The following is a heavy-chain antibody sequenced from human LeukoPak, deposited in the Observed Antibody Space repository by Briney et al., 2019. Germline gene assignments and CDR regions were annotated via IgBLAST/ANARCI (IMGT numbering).Heavy chain of an antibody. CDR3: ARDGGYDYPGYVGPDY. Sequence: GGSLRLSCAASGFTFSSYAMSWVRQAPGKGLEWVSAISGSGGSTYYADSVKGRFTISRDNSKNTLYLQMNSLRAEDTAVYYCARDGGYDYPGYVGPDYWGQGTLVTVSS. V-gene: IGHV3-23*01. D-gene: IGHD5-12*01. J-gene: IGHJ4*02. CDR2: ISGSGGST. CDR1: GFTFSSYA.